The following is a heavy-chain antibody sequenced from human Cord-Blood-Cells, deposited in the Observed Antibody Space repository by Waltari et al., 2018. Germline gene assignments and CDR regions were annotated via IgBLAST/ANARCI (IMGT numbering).Heavy chain of an antibody. CDR1: GCSIRSSNW. D-gene: IGHD2-2*01. CDR3: ASRHCSSTSCYLYNWFDP. V-gene: IGHV4-4*02. CDR2: IYHSGST. Sequence: QVQLQESGPGLVKPSGTLSLTCAVSGCSIRSSNWWSWVRPPPGKGLEWIGEIYHSGSTNYNPSLKSRVTISVDKSKNQFSLKLSSVTAADTAVYYCASRHCSSTSCYLYNWFDPWGQGTLVTVSS. J-gene: IGHJ5*02.